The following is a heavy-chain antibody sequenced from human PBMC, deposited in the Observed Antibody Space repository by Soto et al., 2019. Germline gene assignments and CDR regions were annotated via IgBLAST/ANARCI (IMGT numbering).Heavy chain of an antibody. V-gene: IGHV3-23*01. Sequence: EVQLLESGGGLVQPGGSLRLSCAASGFTFNNYAMTWVRKAPGKGLEWVSAISGGGDTTSYADSVKGRFTVSRDGSKNTLYLQMSSLRAEDTALYYCAKGRGGSGSLTPPVDFWGQRTLVTDSS. J-gene: IGHJ4*02. CDR3: AKGRGGSGSLTPPVDF. CDR2: ISGGGDTT. CDR1: GFTFNNYA. D-gene: IGHD3-10*01.